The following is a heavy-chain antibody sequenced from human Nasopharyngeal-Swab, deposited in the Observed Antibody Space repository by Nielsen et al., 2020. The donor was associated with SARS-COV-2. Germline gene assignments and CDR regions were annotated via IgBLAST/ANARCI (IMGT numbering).Heavy chain of an antibody. D-gene: IGHD1-26*01. CDR1: VGTFSSYA. CDR2: IIPIFGTA. CDR3: ARGEGSYTRSFDY. Sequence: SVKVSCKASVGTFSSYAISWVRQAPGQGLEWMGGIIPIFGTANYAQKFQGRVTITADESTSTAYMELNSLRSEDTAVYYCARGEGSYTRSFDYWGQGTLVTVSS. J-gene: IGHJ4*02. V-gene: IGHV1-69*13.